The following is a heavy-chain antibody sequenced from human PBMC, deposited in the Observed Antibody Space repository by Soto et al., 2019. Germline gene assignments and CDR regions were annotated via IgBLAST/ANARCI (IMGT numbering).Heavy chain of an antibody. J-gene: IGHJ4*02. D-gene: IGHD2-15*01. CDR2: SSGSGGST. Sequence: EVQLLESGGGLVQPGGSLRLSCAASGFTFSSYAMSWVRQAPGKGLEWVSASSGSGGSTYYADSVKGRFTISRDTSKNTLYLQMNSLRAEDTAVYYCAKDPPHGYCSGGSCPGYWGQGTLVTVSS. CDR3: AKDPPHGYCSGGSCPGY. V-gene: IGHV3-23*01. CDR1: GFTFSSYA.